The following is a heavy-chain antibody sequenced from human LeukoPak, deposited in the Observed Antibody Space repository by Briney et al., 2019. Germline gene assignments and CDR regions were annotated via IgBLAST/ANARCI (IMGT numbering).Heavy chain of an antibody. J-gene: IGHJ3*02. CDR2: INWNSGSI. V-gene: IGHV3-9*01. Sequence: GGSLRLSCAASEFTFSTYAMHWVRQAPGKGLEWVSGINWNSGSIDYAESVKGRFTISRDNAKNSLYLQMNSLRAEDTALYYCAKDMMAIVGGTTSAFDMWGQGTMVTVSS. D-gene: IGHD1-26*01. CDR3: AKDMMAIVGGTTSAFDM. CDR1: EFTFSTYA.